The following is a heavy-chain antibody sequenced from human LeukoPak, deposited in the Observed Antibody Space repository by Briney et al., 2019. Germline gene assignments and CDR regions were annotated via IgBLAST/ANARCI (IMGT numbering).Heavy chain of an antibody. J-gene: IGHJ4*03. D-gene: IGHD6-19*01. CDR3: ARPTSSGWYSH. Sequence: GGSLRLSCAASGFTFSDYNMNWVRQAPGKGLEWVSYITGSGSTIFYADSVKGRFTISRDNVKNSLYLQMNSLRAEDAAVYYCARPTSSGWYSHWGQGTVVTVSS. V-gene: IGHV3-48*01. CDR1: GFTFSDYN. CDR2: ITGSGSTI.